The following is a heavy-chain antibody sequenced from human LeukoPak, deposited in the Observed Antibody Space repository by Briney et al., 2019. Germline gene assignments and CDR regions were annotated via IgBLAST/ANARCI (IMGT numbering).Heavy chain of an antibody. J-gene: IGHJ4*02. V-gene: IGHV3-23*01. CDR1: GFTFSSYA. CDR3: ARQLDPNDY. Sequence: GGSLRLSCAASGFTFSSYAMSWVRQAPGKGLGWVSGISGSGGSTYYAESVKCRLTISRDNSKNTLYLQMHSLRAEDAAVYYCARQLDPNDYWGQGTLVTVSS. D-gene: IGHD1-1*01. CDR2: ISGSGGST.